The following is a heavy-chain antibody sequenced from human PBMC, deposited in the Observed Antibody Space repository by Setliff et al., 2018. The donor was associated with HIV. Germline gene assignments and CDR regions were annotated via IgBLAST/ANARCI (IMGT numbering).Heavy chain of an antibody. J-gene: IGHJ4*02. V-gene: IGHV4-61*05. CDR3: ATRPADSSWLGVFDY. D-gene: IGHD6-13*01. Sequence: SETLSLTCTVSGGSISSTSYYWSWIRQSPGKGMEWIGYIYASGITNYNPSLKSRVTISLDTSKNQFSLNLYSVTAADTAVYYCATRPADSSWLGVFDYWGRGTLVTVSS. CDR2: IYASGIT. CDR1: GGSISSTSYY.